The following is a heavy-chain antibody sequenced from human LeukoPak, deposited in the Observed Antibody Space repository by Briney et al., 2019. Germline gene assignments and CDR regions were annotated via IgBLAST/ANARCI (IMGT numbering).Heavy chain of an antibody. Sequence: GRSLRLSCAASGFTFSSYAMHWVRQAPGKGLEWVAVISFDGSNKYYADSVKGRFTISRDNSKNTLYLQMNSLRAEDTAVYYCARDPGIVGATTSHDYYYGMDVWGQGTTVTVSS. CDR3: ARDPGIVGATTSHDYYYGMDV. V-gene: IGHV3-30-3*01. J-gene: IGHJ6*02. CDR1: GFTFSSYA. CDR2: ISFDGSNK. D-gene: IGHD1-26*01.